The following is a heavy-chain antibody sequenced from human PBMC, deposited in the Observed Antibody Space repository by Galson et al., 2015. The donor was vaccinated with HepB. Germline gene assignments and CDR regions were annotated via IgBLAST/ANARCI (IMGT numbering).Heavy chain of an antibody. Sequence: SLRLSCAASGFPFSNYAMHWVRQAPGKGLEWVSAISGSGGSTYYADSVKGRFTISRDNSKNTLYLQMNSLRAEDTAVYYCAKDQRGNYYLSDYWGQGTLVTVSS. D-gene: IGHD1-26*01. V-gene: IGHV3-23*01. J-gene: IGHJ4*02. CDR1: GFPFSNYA. CDR3: AKDQRGNYYLSDY. CDR2: ISGSGGST.